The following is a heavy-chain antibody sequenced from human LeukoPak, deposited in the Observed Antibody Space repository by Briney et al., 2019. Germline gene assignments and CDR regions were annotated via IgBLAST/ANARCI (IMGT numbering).Heavy chain of an antibody. CDR2: IIPIFGTA. V-gene: IGHV1-69*13. D-gene: IGHD6-6*01. CDR3: ARTNSPGQLRSLDV. Sequence: GASVKVSCKASGGTFSSYAISWVRQAPGQGLEWMGGIIPIFGTANYAQKFQGRVTITADESTSTAYMELSSLRSVDTGIYYCARTNSPGQLRSLDVGGKGTTVTVSS. CDR1: GGTFSSYA. J-gene: IGHJ6*04.